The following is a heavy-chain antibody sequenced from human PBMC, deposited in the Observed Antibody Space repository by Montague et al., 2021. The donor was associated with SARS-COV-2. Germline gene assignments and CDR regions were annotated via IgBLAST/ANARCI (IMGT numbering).Heavy chain of an antibody. V-gene: IGHV3-48*03. CDR2: INTGGDTM. CDR1: GFTFRRYE. Sequence: SLSLSCAASGFTFRRYEMHWVRHPPGKGLQLVSYINTGGDTMFYADSVKGRFTTSRDDAKNSLFLQINSLRADDTGVYYCAAGGSINYWGQGTLVTVSP. CDR3: AAGGSINY. D-gene: IGHD3-10*01. J-gene: IGHJ4*02.